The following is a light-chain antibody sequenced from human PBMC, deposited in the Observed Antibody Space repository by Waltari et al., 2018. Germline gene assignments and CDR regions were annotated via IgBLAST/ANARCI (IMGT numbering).Light chain of an antibody. Sequence: QSALTQPASVSGSPGQSITIPCTGSSSDVGGYNYVSWYQQHPGKAPKLLIYDVNKCSSGVFNRFSVSKSGSTAFLAISGLQAEDEADYYCISYRSTSYTGSDSHVVFGGGTKLTVL. CDR3: ISYRSTSYTGSDSHVV. CDR1: SSDVGGYNY. J-gene: IGLJ2*01. CDR2: DVN. V-gene: IGLV2-14*03.